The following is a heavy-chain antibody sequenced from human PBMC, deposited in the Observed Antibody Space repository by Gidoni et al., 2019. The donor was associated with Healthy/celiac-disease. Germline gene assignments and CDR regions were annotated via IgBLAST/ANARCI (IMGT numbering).Heavy chain of an antibody. Sequence: QVQLVESGGGVVQPVRYLRLSCAASGFTFSSYGMHWVRQAPGKGLEWVAVISYDGSNKYYADSVKGRFTISRDNSKNTLYLQMNSLRAEDTAVYYCAKAEYYYDSSGQRAEYFQHWGQGTLVTVSS. CDR2: ISYDGSNK. V-gene: IGHV3-30*18. D-gene: IGHD3-22*01. CDR1: GFTFSSYG. CDR3: AKAEYYYDSSGQRAEYFQH. J-gene: IGHJ1*01.